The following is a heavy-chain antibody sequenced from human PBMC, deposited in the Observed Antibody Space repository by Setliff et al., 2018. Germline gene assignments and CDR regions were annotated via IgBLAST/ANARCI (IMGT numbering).Heavy chain of an antibody. J-gene: IGHJ4*02. CDR1: GGSISSYY. CDR3: ARGGSWYGSSFDS. D-gene: IGHD6-13*01. Sequence: LSLTCTVSGGSISSYYWSWIRQPPGKGLEWIGYIYYSGSTNYSPSLKSRVTISVDTSKNQFSLKLTSVTAADTAVYYCARGGSWYGSSFDSWGQGRLVTVSS. V-gene: IGHV4-59*01. CDR2: IYYSGST.